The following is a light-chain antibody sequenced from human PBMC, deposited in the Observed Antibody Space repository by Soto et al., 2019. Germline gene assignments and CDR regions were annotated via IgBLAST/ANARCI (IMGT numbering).Light chain of an antibody. CDR1: QSINMW. CDR2: RAS. Sequence: DIQMTQSPSTLSASEGDRVTITCRASQSINMWLAWYQQKPGKAPKLLIYRASSLESGVPSRFSGSGSGTEFTLTISSLQSEDFATYYCLQCNTDFRTFGQGTKVDIK. CDR3: LQCNTDFRT. V-gene: IGKV1-5*03. J-gene: IGKJ1*01.